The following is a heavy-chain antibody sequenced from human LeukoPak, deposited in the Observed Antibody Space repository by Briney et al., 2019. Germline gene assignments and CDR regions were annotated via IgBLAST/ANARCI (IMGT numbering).Heavy chain of an antibody. D-gene: IGHD5-18*01. Sequence: SETLSLTCSVSDGSISSYYWSWIRQPPGKGLEWIGFIYYSGITNYNPSLNSQVTISLDTSKNQFSLKLSSVTAADTAVYYCARDRYSYGNFDYWGQGTLVTVSS. V-gene: IGHV4-59*01. J-gene: IGHJ4*02. CDR3: ARDRYSYGNFDY. CDR1: DGSISSYY. CDR2: IYYSGIT.